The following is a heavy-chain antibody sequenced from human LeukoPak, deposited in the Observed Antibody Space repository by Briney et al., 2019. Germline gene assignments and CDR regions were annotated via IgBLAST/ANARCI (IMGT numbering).Heavy chain of an antibody. D-gene: IGHD3-10*01. CDR2: IIPIFGTA. CDR3: ASITMVRGVISYFQH. J-gene: IGHJ1*01. CDR1: GGTFSSYA. V-gene: IGHV1-69*06. Sequence: SVKVSCKASGGTFSSYAISWVRQAPGQGLEWMGGIIPIFGTANYAQKFQGRVTITADKSTSTAYMELSSLRSEDTAVYYCASITMVRGVISYFQHWGQGTLVAVSS.